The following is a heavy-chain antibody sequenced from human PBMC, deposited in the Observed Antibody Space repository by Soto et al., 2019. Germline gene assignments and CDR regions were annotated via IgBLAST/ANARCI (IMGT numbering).Heavy chain of an antibody. CDR2: IYPGYSDT. CDR3: ARLRVEMATIDYFDY. Sequence: PGESLKISCKGSGYSFTSYWIGWVRQMPGKGLEWMGIIYPGYSDTRYSPSFQGQVTISADNSISPAYLQWSSLKASDTATSYCARLRVEMATIDYFDYWGQGTLVTVSS. D-gene: IGHD5-12*01. CDR1: GYSFTSYW. J-gene: IGHJ4*02. V-gene: IGHV5-51*01.